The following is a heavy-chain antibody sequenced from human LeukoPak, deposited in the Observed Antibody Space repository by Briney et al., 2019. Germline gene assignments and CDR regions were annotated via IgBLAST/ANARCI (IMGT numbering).Heavy chain of an antibody. V-gene: IGHV1-18*01. J-gene: IGHJ4*02. CDR2: ISTYNGNT. CDR3: VRDPRVGEYCSSGSLDY. Sequence: RASVKVSCKASGYTFTSYGISWVRQAPGQGLEWMGWISTYNGNTNYALNLQGRVTMTTDTSTSTAYMELRSLSSDDTAVYYCVRDPRVGEYCSSGSLDYWGQGTLVTVSS. D-gene: IGHD3-10*01. CDR1: GYTFTSYG.